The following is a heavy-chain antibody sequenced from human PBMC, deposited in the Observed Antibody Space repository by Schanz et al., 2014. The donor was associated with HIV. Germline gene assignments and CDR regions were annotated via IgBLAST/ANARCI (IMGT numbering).Heavy chain of an antibody. CDR3: ARETSGFSTSWPPRYHYYGMDV. CDR1: GFTFSSYG. V-gene: IGHV3-33*01. CDR2: IWNDGSNK. D-gene: IGHD6-13*01. Sequence: QVQLVESGGGVVQPGRSLRLSCAASGFTFSSYGMHWVRQAPGKGLEWVAVIWNDGSNKYYADSVKGRFTISRDNSKNTLYLEMNSLRPEDTAVYYCARETSGFSTSWPPRYHYYGMDVWGQGTTVTVSS. J-gene: IGHJ6*02.